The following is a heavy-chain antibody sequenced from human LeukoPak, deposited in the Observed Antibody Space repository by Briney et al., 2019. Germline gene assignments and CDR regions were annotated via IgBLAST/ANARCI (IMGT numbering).Heavy chain of an antibody. CDR3: ARGFRDGPLYGMDV. D-gene: IGHD2-21*01. V-gene: IGHV3-20*04. J-gene: IGHJ6*02. Sequence: GGSLRLSCAASGYTFNDYGVSWVRQAPTKGLEWISGITWSGAATAYADSVKGRFTISRDNAKNSLFFEMNSLTAEDTALYYCARGFRDGPLYGMDVWGQGTTVTVSS. CDR1: GYTFNDYG. CDR2: ITWSGAAT.